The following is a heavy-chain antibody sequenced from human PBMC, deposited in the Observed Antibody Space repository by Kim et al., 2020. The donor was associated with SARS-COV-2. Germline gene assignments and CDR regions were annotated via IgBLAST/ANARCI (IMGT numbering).Heavy chain of an antibody. V-gene: IGHV3-9*01. D-gene: IGHD3-22*01. CDR3: AKALSYDTKGFDY. Sequence: YADSVKGRFTISRDNAKNSLYLQMNSLRAEDTALYYCAKALSYDTKGFDYWGQGTLVTVSS. J-gene: IGHJ4*02.